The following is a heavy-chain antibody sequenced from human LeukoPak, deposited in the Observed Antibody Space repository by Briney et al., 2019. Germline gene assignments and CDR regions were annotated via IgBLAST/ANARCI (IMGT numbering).Heavy chain of an antibody. D-gene: IGHD2-2*01. V-gene: IGHV4-39*01. CDR2: IYCTGTT. J-gene: IGHJ5*02. Sequence: SETLSLTCTVSGGPDSTTAHYWGWVRQPPGKGGEWNGSIYCTGTTSYNPSLKCRVTISVDSSKNQFSLRLRSVTASDTAVYYCARPAPEYCSVTTCWGTWGQGTLVTVSS. CDR1: GGPDSTTAHY. CDR3: ARPAPEYCSVTTCWGT.